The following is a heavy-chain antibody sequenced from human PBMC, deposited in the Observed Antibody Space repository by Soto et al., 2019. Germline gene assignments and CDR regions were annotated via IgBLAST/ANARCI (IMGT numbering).Heavy chain of an antibody. V-gene: IGHV3-23*01. CDR1: GFTFRNNV. J-gene: IGHJ4*02. Sequence: EVQLLESGGGLAQPGGSLRLSCAASGFTFRNNVLSWVRQAPGKGLDWVSGITGSGRDTYYADSVKGRFTISRDNSKNMVFLQMNSLRAEDTALYYCAKNGQDNSPSAIDSWGPGTLVTVSS. CDR2: ITGSGRDT. D-gene: IGHD2-8*01. CDR3: AKNGQDNSPSAIDS.